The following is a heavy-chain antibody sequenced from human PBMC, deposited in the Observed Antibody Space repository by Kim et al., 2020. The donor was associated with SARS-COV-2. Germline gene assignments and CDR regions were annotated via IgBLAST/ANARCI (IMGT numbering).Heavy chain of an antibody. V-gene: IGHV3-23*01. J-gene: IGHJ4*02. D-gene: IGHD2-15*01. CDR2: ISGSGGST. CDR3: AKGRSGGSCYPLGV. CDR1: GFTFSSYA. Sequence: GGSLRLSCAASGFTFSSYAMSWVRQAPGKGLEWVSAISGSGGSTYYADSVKGRFTISRDNSKNTLYLQMNSLRAEDTAVYYCAKGRSGGSCYPLGVWGQGTLVTVSS.